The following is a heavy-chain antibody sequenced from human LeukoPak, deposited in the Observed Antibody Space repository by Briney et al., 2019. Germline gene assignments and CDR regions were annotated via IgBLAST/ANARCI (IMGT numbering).Heavy chain of an antibody. J-gene: IGHJ4*02. Sequence: GGSLRLSCTVSGFTVSTNSMSWVRQAPGKGLEWVAFIRYDGSNKYYADSVKGRFTISRDNSKNTLYLQMNSLRAEDTAVYYCAKDLHYYGSGFDYWGQGTLVTVSS. V-gene: IGHV3-30*02. CDR3: AKDLHYYGSGFDY. CDR1: GFTVSTNS. CDR2: IRYDGSNK. D-gene: IGHD3-10*01.